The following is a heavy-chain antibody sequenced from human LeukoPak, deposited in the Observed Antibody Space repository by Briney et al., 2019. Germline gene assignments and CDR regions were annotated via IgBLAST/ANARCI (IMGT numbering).Heavy chain of an antibody. V-gene: IGHV1-46*01. CDR3: VCVLYCGADCYSGRYFFDY. CDR1: GYTFTNYV. CDR2: INPSGDST. J-gene: IGHJ4*02. D-gene: IGHD2-21*02. Sequence: GASVKVSCKASGYTFTNYVMHWVRQAPGQGLEGMGIINPSGDSTSYAQMFQGRVTKISDTSTSTVYMALSRLRSEDTAVYYCVCVLYCGADCYSGRYFFDYWGQGTLVTVAS.